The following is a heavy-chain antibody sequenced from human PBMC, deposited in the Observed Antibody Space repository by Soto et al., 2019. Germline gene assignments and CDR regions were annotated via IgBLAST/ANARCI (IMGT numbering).Heavy chain of an antibody. CDR1: GFTFSSYG. D-gene: IGHD4-17*01. CDR3: ARNGDYPDY. CDR2: ISYDGSNK. J-gene: IGHJ4*02. V-gene: IGHV3-30*03. Sequence: QVQLVESGGGVVQPGRSLRLSCAASGFTFSSYGMHWVRQAPGKGLEWVAVISYDGSNKYYADSVKGRFTISRDNSKHTLYLQMNSLRAEDTAVYYCARNGDYPDYWGQGTLVTVSS.